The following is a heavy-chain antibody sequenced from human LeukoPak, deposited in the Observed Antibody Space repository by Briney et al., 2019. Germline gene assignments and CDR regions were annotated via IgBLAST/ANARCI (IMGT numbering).Heavy chain of an antibody. CDR3: AKDTGGYGDLTFVY. CDR1: GFTFSSYG. D-gene: IGHD4-17*01. J-gene: IGHJ4*02. V-gene: IGHV3-30*18. Sequence: SCAXXGFTFSSYGMHWVRQAPGKGLEWVAVISYDGSNKYYADSVKGRFTISRDNSKNTLYLQMNSLRAEDTAVYYCAKDTGGYGDLTFVYWGQGTLVTVSS. CDR2: ISYDGSNK.